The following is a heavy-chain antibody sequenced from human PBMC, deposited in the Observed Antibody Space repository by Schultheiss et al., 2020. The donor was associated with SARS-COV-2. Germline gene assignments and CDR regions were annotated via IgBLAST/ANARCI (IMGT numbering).Heavy chain of an antibody. D-gene: IGHD3-22*01. V-gene: IGHV3-30-3*01. CDR2: ISYDGSNK. CDR1: GFTFSDYA. J-gene: IGHJ5*02. Sequence: GGSLRLSCAASGFTFSDYAMYWVRQAPGKGLEWVAVISYDGSNKYYADSVKGRFTISRDNSKNTLYLQMNSLRAEDTAVYYCVTIQYYYDTWGQGTLVTVSS. CDR3: VTIQYYYDT.